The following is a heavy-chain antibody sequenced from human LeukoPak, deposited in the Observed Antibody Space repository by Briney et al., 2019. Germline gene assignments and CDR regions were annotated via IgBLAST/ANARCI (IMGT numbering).Heavy chain of an antibody. CDR1: GGSISSGDYY. CDR3: ARDVGSPVYYFDY. D-gene: IGHD1-26*01. Sequence: PSETLSLTCTVSGGSISSGDYYWSWIRQPPGKGLEWIGYIYYSGSTYYNPSLKSRVTISVDTSKNQFSLKLSSVTAADTAVYYCARDVGSPVYYFDYWGQGTLVTVSS. V-gene: IGHV4-30-4*01. CDR2: IYYSGST. J-gene: IGHJ4*02.